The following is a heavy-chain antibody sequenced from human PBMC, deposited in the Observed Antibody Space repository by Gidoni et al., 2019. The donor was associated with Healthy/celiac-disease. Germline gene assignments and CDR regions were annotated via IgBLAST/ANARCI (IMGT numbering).Heavy chain of an antibody. V-gene: IGHV3-23*01. D-gene: IGHD3-10*01. CDR2: ISGSGGST. CDR3: AKEAYGSGSYYPHFDY. CDR1: GFTFSSYA. J-gene: IGHJ4*02. Sequence: EVQLLESGGGLVQPGGSLRLSCAASGFTFSSYAMGWVRQAPGKGLEWVSAISGSGGSTYYADSVKGRFTISRDNSKNTLYLQMNSLRAEDTAVYYCAKEAYGSGSYYPHFDYWGQGTLVTVSS.